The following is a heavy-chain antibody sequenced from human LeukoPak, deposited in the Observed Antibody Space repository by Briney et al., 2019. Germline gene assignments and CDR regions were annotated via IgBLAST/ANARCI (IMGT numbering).Heavy chain of an antibody. CDR2: INSDGTTT. V-gene: IGHV3-74*01. Sequence: GGSLRLSCAASGFIFSSYWMHWVRQAPGKGLVWVSQINSDGTTTRHADSVKGRFTISRDNAKNTLYLQMNSLRAEDTAVYYRARVGDCNGNCFYSYWGQGALVTVSS. CDR1: GFIFSSYW. J-gene: IGHJ4*02. CDR3: ARVGDCNGNCFYSY. D-gene: IGHD2-21*02.